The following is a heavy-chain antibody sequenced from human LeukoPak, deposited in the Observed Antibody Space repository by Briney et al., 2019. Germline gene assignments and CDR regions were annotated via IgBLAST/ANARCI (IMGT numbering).Heavy chain of an antibody. D-gene: IGHD3-9*01. CDR1: GFTFSSYS. V-gene: IGHV3-48*01. CDR3: ARAPYDILTGYYIYFDY. J-gene: IGHJ4*02. CDR2: ISSSSSTI. Sequence: GGSLRLSCAASGFTFSSYSMNWVRQAPGKGLEWVSYISSSSSTIYYADSVKGRFTISRDNSKNTLYLQMNSLRAEDTAVYYCARAPYDILTGYYIYFDYWGQGTLVTVSS.